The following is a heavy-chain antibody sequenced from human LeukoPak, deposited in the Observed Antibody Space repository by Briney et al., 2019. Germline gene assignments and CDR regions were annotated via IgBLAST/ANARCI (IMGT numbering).Heavy chain of an antibody. Sequence: SETLSLTCAVYGGSFSGYYWSWIRQPPGKGLEWIGEINHSGSTNYNPSLKSRVTISVDTSKNQFSLKLSSVTAADTAVYYCARARVAVAGRYFDYWGQGTLVTVSS. CDR2: INHSGST. V-gene: IGHV4-34*01. CDR3: ARARVAVAGRYFDY. D-gene: IGHD6-19*01. CDR1: GGSFSGYY. J-gene: IGHJ4*02.